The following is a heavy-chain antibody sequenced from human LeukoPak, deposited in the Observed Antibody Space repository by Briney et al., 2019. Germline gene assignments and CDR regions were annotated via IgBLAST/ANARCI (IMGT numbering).Heavy chain of an antibody. V-gene: IGHV3-21*01. CDR2: ISSSSTYI. Sequence: GGSLRLSCAASGFTFSSYSMNWVRQAPGKGLEWVSSISSSSTYIFYADSVKGRFTISRDNAENSLYLQMNSLRAEDTAVYYCARGIPGTGEADYWGQGTLVTVSS. CDR3: ARGIPGTGEADY. J-gene: IGHJ4*02. CDR1: GFTFSSYS. D-gene: IGHD3-10*01.